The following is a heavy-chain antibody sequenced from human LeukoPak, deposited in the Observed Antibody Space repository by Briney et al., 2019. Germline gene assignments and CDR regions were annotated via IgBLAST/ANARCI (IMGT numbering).Heavy chain of an antibody. CDR3: ARPSSPKGYYFHY. J-gene: IGHJ4*02. CDR1: GYTFTNYY. Sequence: ASVKVSCKASGYTFTNYYMHWVQQAPGQGLEWMGLINPSDGSTSYAQKFQGRVTMTRDTSTSTVYMELSSLRSEDTAVYHCARPSSPKGYYFHYWGQGTLVTVSS. V-gene: IGHV1-46*01. CDR2: INPSDGST.